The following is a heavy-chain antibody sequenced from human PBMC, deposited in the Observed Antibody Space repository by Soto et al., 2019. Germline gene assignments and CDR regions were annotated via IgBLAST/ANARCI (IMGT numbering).Heavy chain of an antibody. CDR2: IIPIFGTA. CDR3: ARSPPYGDYVFGNFDY. V-gene: IGHV1-69*01. CDR1: GGTFSSFA. J-gene: IGHJ4*02. Sequence: QVQLVQSGAEVKKPGSSVKVSCKASGGTFSSFAISWVRQAPGQGLEWMGGIIPIFGTANYAQKFQGRVTITADESTSTAYMELSSLRSEDTAVYYCARSPPYGDYVFGNFDYWGQGTLVTVSS. D-gene: IGHD4-17*01.